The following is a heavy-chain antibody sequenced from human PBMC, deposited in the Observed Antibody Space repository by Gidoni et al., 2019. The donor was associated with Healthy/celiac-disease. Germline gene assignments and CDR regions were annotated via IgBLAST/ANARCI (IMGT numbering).Heavy chain of an antibody. CDR3: AKDSVVVPAAILYYYYGMDV. D-gene: IGHD2-2*02. Sequence: QVQLVESGGGVVQRGRSLRLSCAAAGFTFSSYGMHWVRQAPGKGLEWVAVISYDGSNKYYADSVKGRFTISRDNSKNTLYLQMNSLRAEDTAVYYCAKDSVVVPAAILYYYYGMDVWGQGTTVTVSS. V-gene: IGHV3-30*18. CDR1: GFTFSSYG. CDR2: ISYDGSNK. J-gene: IGHJ6*02.